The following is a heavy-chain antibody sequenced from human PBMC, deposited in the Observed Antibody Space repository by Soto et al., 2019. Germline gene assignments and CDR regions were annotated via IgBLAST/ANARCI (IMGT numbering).Heavy chain of an antibody. Sequence: QVQLVESGGGVVQPGRSLRLSCAASGFTFSSYGMHWVRQAPGKGLEWVAVIWYDGSNKYHADSVKGRFTISRDNSKXXLXXQMNSLRAEDTAVYYCARDCAGYSSGWYQRGGFDYWGQGTLVTVSS. J-gene: IGHJ4*02. V-gene: IGHV3-33*01. CDR3: ARDCAGYSSGWYQRGGFDY. CDR1: GFTFSSYG. CDR2: IWYDGSNK. D-gene: IGHD6-19*01.